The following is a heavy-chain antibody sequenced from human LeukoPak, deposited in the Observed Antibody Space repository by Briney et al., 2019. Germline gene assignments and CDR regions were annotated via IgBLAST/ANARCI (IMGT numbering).Heavy chain of an antibody. D-gene: IGHD2-21*02. CDR1: GFTFSSYA. Sequence: QTGGSLRLSCAASGFTFSSYAMSWVRQAPGKGLEWVSAISGSGGSTYYADSVKGRFTISRDNSKNTLYLQMNNLRAEDAAVYYCARDVGGARDVGGDCHFCLDYWGQGTLVTVSS. CDR2: ISGSGGST. V-gene: IGHV3-23*01. J-gene: IGHJ4*02. CDR3: ARDVGGARDVGGDCHFCLDY.